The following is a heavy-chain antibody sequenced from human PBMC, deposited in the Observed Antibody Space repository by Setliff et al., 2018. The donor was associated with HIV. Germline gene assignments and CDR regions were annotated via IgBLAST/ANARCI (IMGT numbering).Heavy chain of an antibody. CDR1: GFTFRSFD. CDR3: ARDFLGDGYMDI. V-gene: IGHV3-13*01. CDR2: IGTLSDT. Sequence: GSLRLSCAASGFTFRSFDMHWVRQAPGKGLEWVSCIGTLSDTYYPNSVKGRFTISRDNAKNSLYLQMSSLRAEDTAVYYCARDFLGDGYMDIWGKGTTVTVS. D-gene: IGHD3-16*01. J-gene: IGHJ6*03.